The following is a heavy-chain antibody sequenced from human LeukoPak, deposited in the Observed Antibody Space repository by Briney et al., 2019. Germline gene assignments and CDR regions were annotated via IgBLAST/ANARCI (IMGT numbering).Heavy chain of an antibody. J-gene: IGHJ5*02. V-gene: IGHV1-8*01. Sequence: GASVKVSCKASGYTFTSYDINWVRQATGQGLEWMGWMNPNSGNTGCAQKFQGRVTMTRNTSISTAYMELSSLRSEDTAVYYCASSSSSWSDNWFDPWGQGTLVTVSS. D-gene: IGHD6-13*01. CDR1: GYTFTSYD. CDR3: ASSSSSWSDNWFDP. CDR2: MNPNSGNT.